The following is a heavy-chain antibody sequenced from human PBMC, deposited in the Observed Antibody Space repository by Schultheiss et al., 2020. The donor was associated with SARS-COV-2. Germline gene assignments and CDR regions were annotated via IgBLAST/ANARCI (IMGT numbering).Heavy chain of an antibody. CDR1: GFSLNTSEVG. J-gene: IGHJ4*02. Sequence: SGPTLVKPTQTLTLTCTFSGFSLNTSEVGVGWIRQPPGKALEWLALIFWNDDKRYSPSLKSRLTITKDTSKNQVVLTMANMDPVDTATYFCAHRRLGDYEIYWGQGTLVTVSS. CDR3: AHRRLGDYEIY. CDR2: IFWNDDK. V-gene: IGHV2-5*01. D-gene: IGHD4-17*01.